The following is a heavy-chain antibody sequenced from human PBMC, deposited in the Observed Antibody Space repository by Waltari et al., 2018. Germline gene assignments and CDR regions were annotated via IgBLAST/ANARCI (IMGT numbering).Heavy chain of an antibody. D-gene: IGHD3-10*01. J-gene: IGHJ4*02. CDR3: AKGDITMVRGVISDFDY. CDR1: GGTFSSYA. Sequence: VQLVQSGAEVKKPGSSVKVSCKASGGTFSSYAISWVRQAPGKGLEWVSAMSGSGGSTYYADSVKGRFTISRDNSKNTLYLQMNSLRAEDTAVYYCAKGDITMVRGVISDFDYWGQGTLVTVSS. V-gene: IGHV3-23*04. CDR2: MSGSGGST.